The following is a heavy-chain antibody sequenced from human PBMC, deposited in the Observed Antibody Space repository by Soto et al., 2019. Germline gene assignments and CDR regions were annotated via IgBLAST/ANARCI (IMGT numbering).Heavy chain of an antibody. J-gene: IGHJ4*02. CDR2: ISGSGST. Sequence: EVQLLESGGGLVQPGGSVRLSCAASGFTFISYAMSWVRQAPGKGLEWVSAISGSGSTYYADSVKGRFTISRDNSKNTLYLQMNSLRAEDTAVYYCAKEKDYDYVWGSYRYTSDYWGQGTLVTVSS. V-gene: IGHV3-23*01. CDR1: GFTFISYA. D-gene: IGHD3-16*02. CDR3: AKEKDYDYVWGSYRYTSDY.